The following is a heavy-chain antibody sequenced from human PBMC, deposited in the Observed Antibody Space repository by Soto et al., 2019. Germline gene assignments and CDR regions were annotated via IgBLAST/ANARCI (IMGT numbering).Heavy chain of an antibody. V-gene: IGHV4-31*03. CDR1: GGSISSGGYY. CDR2: MYYSGST. Sequence: QVQLQESGPGLVKPSQTLSLTCTVSGGSISSGGYYWSWIRQHPGKGLEWIGYMYYSGSTYYNPSLKSRVTISVDTSKNQFSLKLSSVTAADTAVYYCARDRSPYYDYVWGIRPDAFDIWGQGTMVTVSS. J-gene: IGHJ3*02. D-gene: IGHD3-16*01. CDR3: ARDRSPYYDYVWGIRPDAFDI.